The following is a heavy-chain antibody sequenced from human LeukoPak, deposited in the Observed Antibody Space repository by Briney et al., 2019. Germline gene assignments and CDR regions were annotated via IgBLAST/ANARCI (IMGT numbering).Heavy chain of an antibody. CDR1: GFTFSSFA. Sequence: GRALRLSCAASGFTFSSFAMHWVRQAPGKGLEWVAVTSYDGNNHYYPDSVKGRFTVSRDNSKNTLYLQMNSLRPEDTAVYYCARYLEGFVYWGQGTLVTVSS. CDR3: ARYLEGFVY. V-gene: IGHV3-30-3*01. J-gene: IGHJ4*02. CDR2: TSYDGNNH.